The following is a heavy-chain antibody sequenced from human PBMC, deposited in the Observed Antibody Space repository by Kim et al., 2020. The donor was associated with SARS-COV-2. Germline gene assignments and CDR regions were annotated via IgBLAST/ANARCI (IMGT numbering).Heavy chain of an antibody. J-gene: IGHJ3*02. CDR3: ARACSSTSCYNDAFDI. CDR2: INPSGGST. V-gene: IGHV1-46*01. Sequence: ASVKVSCKASGYTFTSYYMHWVRQAPGQGLEWMGIINPSGGSTSYAQKFQGRVTMTRDTSTSTVYMELSSLRSEDTAVYYCARACSSTSCYNDAFDIWGPRTMVTVSS. CDR1: GYTFTSYY. D-gene: IGHD2-2*02.